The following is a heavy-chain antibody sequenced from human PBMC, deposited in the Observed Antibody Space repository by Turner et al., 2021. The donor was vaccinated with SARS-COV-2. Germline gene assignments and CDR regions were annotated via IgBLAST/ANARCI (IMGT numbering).Heavy chain of an antibody. CDR3: AKDMEELVPLFDY. J-gene: IGHJ4*02. CDR2: ITYDERNK. CDR1: GFTFSSYG. D-gene: IGHD6-13*01. V-gene: IGHV3-30*18. Sequence: QVQLVESWGGVVQPGRSLRLSCAASGFTFSSYGMHWVRQDPGKGREWVAVITYDERNKDYADSVKGRFTISRDNSKNKLYLQMNSLRAEDTAVYYCAKDMEELVPLFDYWGQGTMVTVSS.